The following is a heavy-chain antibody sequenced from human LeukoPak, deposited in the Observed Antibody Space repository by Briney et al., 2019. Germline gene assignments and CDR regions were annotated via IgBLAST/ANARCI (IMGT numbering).Heavy chain of an antibody. CDR1: GFTFSSYE. J-gene: IGHJ4*02. Sequence: GGSLRLSCAASGFTFSSYEMNWVRQAPGKGLEWVSYISSSGSTIYYADSVKGRFTISRDNAKNSLYLQMNSLRAEDTAVYYCASSSPFGGVIVKGYYFDYWGQGTLVTVSS. CDR2: ISSSGSTI. D-gene: IGHD3-16*02. CDR3: ASSSPFGGVIVKGYYFDY. V-gene: IGHV3-48*03.